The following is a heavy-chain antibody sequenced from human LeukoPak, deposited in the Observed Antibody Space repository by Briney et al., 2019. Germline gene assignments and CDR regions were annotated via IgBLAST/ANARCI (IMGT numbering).Heavy chain of an antibody. J-gene: IGHJ4*02. CDR1: GFTFSSYA. D-gene: IGHD6-13*01. CDR3: ARQSSGIAATDKIDY. CDR2: FTSMSRTI. V-gene: IGHV3-21*01. Sequence: PGGSLRLSRAASGFTFSSYAMTWVRQAPGKGLEWVSSFTSMSRTIYYADSVKGRFTISRDDAKKSLYLQMNSLRVEDTAIYYCARQSSGIAATDKIDYWGQGTLVTVSS.